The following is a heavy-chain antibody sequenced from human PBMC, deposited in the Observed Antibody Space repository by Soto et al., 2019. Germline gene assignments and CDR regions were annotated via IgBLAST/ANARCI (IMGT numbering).Heavy chain of an antibody. CDR1: GYSFTSYW. CDR2: IDPSDSYT. J-gene: IGHJ6*02. CDR3: ARRKLIADPYYYGMDV. D-gene: IGHD6-13*01. V-gene: IGHV5-10-1*01. Sequence: GESLKISCKGSGYSFTSYWISWVRQMPGKGLEWMGRIDPSDSYTNYSPSFQGHVTISADKSISTAYLQWSSLKASDTAMYYCARRKLIADPYYYGMDVWGQGTTVTVSS.